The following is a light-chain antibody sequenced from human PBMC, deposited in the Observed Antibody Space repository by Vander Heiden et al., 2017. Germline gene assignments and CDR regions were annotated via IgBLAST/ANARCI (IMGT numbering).Light chain of an antibody. CDR2: AAS. Sequence: DIQMTQSPSSLSASVGDRVTITCRASQSISSYLHWYQQRPGKAPELVIYAASSLQSGVPSRFSGSGSGTDFTLTISSLQPEDFATYYCQQSFSTPTFGGGTKVEIK. CDR1: QSISSY. V-gene: IGKV1-39*01. J-gene: IGKJ4*01. CDR3: QQSFSTPT.